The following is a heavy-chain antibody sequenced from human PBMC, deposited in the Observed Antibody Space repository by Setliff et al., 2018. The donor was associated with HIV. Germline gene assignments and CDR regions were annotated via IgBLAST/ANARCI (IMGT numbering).Heavy chain of an antibody. D-gene: IGHD3-16*01. CDR3: AREIRTIEGGALDI. Sequence: LGESLKISCQGVGYRFTSHWIAWVRQMPGKGLEWMGNIYPGDSETRYSPPFHGQVTFSADTTVDTAYLQWNTLKSSDTAMYYCAREIRTIEGGALDIWGQGTSVTVSS. J-gene: IGHJ3*02. CDR2: IYPGDSET. V-gene: IGHV5-51*01. CDR1: GYRFTSHW.